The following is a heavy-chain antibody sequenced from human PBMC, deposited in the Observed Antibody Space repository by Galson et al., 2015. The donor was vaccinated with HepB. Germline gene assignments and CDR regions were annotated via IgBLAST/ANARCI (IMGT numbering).Heavy chain of an antibody. J-gene: IGHJ5*02. Sequence: SVKVSCKASGGTFSSYAISWVRQAPGQGLEWMGGIIPIFGTANYAQKFQGRVTITADESTSTAYMELSSLRSEDTAVYYCAMRLVSGWYDDWFDPWGQGTLVTVSS. CDR1: GGTFSSYA. CDR2: IIPIFGTA. CDR3: AMRLVSGWYDDWFDP. D-gene: IGHD6-19*01. V-gene: IGHV1-69*13.